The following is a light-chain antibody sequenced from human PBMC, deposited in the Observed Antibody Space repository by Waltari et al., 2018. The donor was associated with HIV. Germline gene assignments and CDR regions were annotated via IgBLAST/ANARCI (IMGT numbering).Light chain of an antibody. CDR1: QSISTW. V-gene: IGKV1-5*03. Sequence: DIQMTQSPSTLSASVGDRVTISCRASQSISTWLAWYQQKPGKAPNLLIYKASSLESGVPSRFSGSGSGTEFTLTISNLHPDDSATYYCQQYTSYCTFGQGTKLEIK. CDR3: QQYTSYCT. CDR2: KAS. J-gene: IGKJ2*01.